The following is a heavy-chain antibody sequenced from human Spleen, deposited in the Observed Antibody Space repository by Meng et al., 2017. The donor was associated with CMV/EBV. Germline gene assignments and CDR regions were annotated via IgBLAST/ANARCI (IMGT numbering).Heavy chain of an antibody. D-gene: IGHD3-22*01. Sequence: ASVKVSCKASGYSFTNYDINWIRQATGQGPEWLGWMDPNSGKTRYAQKFQGRVTMTRNTPISTAYMELNSLRSEDTAVYYCARGDSSGYWGLDHWGQGTLLTVSS. V-gene: IGHV1-8*01. CDR1: GYSFTNYD. CDR3: ARGDSSGYWGLDH. CDR2: MDPNSGKT. J-gene: IGHJ4*02.